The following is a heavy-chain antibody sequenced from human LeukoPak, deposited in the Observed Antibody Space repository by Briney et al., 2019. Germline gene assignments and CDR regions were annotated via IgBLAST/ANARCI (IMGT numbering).Heavy chain of an antibody. V-gene: IGHV4-4*02. D-gene: IGHD1-26*01. Sequence: SGTLSLTCAVSGGSITTTNWWSWVRQPPGKGLEWIGEVHLNGATNYNPSLESRFSMSIDRSNNHLSLEVTSVTAADTAMYYCTRESGAFSPFGFWGQGTLVTVSS. CDR1: GGSITTTNW. J-gene: IGHJ4*02. CDR3: TRESGAFSPFGF. CDR2: VHLNGAT.